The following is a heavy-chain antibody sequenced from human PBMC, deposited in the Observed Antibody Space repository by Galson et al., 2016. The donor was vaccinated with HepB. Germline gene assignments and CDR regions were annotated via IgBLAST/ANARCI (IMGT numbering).Heavy chain of an antibody. D-gene: IGHD2-8*01. CDR2: INPNSGGT. V-gene: IGHV1-2*02. Sequence: SVKVSCKASGYTFTGYYLHWVRQAPGQGLEWMGWINPNSGGTNYAQNFQGRVTMTRGTSISTAYMELSSLKSDDAAVYYCARDGVARGRAFDVWGQGTMVTVSS. CDR1: GYTFTGYY. J-gene: IGHJ3*01. CDR3: ARDGVARGRAFDV.